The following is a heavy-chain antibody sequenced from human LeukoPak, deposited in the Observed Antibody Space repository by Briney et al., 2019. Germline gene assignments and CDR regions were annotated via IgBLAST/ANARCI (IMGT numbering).Heavy chain of an antibody. J-gene: IGHJ4*02. CDR3: ARDRGVVPAATLDY. D-gene: IGHD2-2*01. CDR1: GLTFDEYG. CDR2: INWNGGST. Sequence: GGSLRLSCAASGLTFDEYGLSWVRQAPGKGLEGGYGINWNGGSTGYADSVKGRFTIPRDNAKNCLYLQMNSLRAEDTALYYCARDRGVVPAATLDYWGQGTLVTVSS. V-gene: IGHV3-20*04.